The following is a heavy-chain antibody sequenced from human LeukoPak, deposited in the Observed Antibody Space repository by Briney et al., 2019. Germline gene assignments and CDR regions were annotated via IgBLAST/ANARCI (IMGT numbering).Heavy chain of an antibody. J-gene: IGHJ4*02. CDR3: ARGPIMYYDFWSGYYEPFDY. D-gene: IGHD3-3*01. V-gene: IGHV1-18*01. Sequence: GASVKVSCKASGYTFTSYGISWVRQAPGQGLEWMGWISAYNGNTNYAQKLQGRVTMTTDTSTSTAYMELRSLRSDDTAVYYCARGPIMYYDFWSGYYEPFDYWGQGTLVTVSS. CDR2: ISAYNGNT. CDR1: GYTFTSYG.